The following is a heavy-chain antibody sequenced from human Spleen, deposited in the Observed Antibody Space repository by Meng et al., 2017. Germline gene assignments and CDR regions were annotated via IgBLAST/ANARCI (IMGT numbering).Heavy chain of an antibody. J-gene: IGHJ4*02. CDR1: GFTFSSYG. Sequence: GESLKISCAASGFTFSSYGMHWVRQVPGKRLEWVGRIKSKPDGETIDYAAPVKGRFTISRDDSKNTVYLQMNSLKTEDTAVYYCSGHIDYWGQGTLVTVSS. CDR2: IKSKPDGETI. CDR3: SGHIDY. V-gene: IGHV3-15*01. D-gene: IGHD5-12*01.